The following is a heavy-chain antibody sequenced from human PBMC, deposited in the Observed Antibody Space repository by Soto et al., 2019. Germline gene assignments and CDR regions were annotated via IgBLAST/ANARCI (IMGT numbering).Heavy chain of an antibody. V-gene: IGHV1-2*04. CDR3: ASGSLLLNYDFYYYYMDV. Sequence: ASVKVSCKASGYTFTGYYMHWVRQAPGQGLEWMGWINPNSGGTNYAQKFQGWVTMTRDTSISTAYMELSRLRSDDTAVYYCASGSLLLNYDFYYYYMDVWGKGTTVTVSS. D-gene: IGHD1-7*01. J-gene: IGHJ6*03. CDR1: GYTFTGYY. CDR2: INPNSGGT.